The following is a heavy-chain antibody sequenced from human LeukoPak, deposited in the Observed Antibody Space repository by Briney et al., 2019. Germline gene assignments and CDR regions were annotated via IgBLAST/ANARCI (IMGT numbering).Heavy chain of an antibody. CDR1: GYTFTSYA. CDR2: INGGSGNT. CDR3: ANPRYDSSGYYYVD. D-gene: IGHD3-22*01. J-gene: IGHJ4*02. V-gene: IGHV1-3*01. Sequence: ASVKVSCKASGYTFTSYAMHWLRQAPGQRLDWMGWINGGSGNTKYSPEFQGRVTITRDTSASTAYMELSSLRSEDTAVYYCANPRYDSSGYYYVDWGQGTLVTVSS.